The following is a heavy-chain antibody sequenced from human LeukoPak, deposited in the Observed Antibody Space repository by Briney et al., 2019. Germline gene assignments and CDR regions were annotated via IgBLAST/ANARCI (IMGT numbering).Heavy chain of an antibody. Sequence: SETLSLTCTVSGGSISNYYWTWIRQSPGKGLEWIGCISYSRSTNYNPSLKNRITISSDPSRNQFSLRLSSVTAADTAVYYCARDPSRDWAPYAVDVWGPGATVIVSS. CDR3: ARDPSRDWAPYAVDV. CDR2: ISYSRST. D-gene: IGHD3-9*01. J-gene: IGHJ6*02. V-gene: IGHV4-59*12. CDR1: GGSISNYY.